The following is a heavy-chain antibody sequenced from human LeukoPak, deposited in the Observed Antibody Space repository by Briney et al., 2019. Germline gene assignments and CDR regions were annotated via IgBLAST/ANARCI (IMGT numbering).Heavy chain of an antibody. CDR3: VKEGDYGYYFDY. V-gene: IGHV3-64D*06. CDR2: ISSNGGST. J-gene: IGHJ4*02. CDR1: GFTFSSYA. D-gene: IGHD3-16*01. Sequence: GGSLRLSCSASGFTFSSYAMDWVRQAPGKGLEYVSTISSNGGSTYYADSVKGRFTISRDYSKNTLYLRMSSLRAEDTAVYYCVKEGDYGYYFDYWGQGTLVTVSS.